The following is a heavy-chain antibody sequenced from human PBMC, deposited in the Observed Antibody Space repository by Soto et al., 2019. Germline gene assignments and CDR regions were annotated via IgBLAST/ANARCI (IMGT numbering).Heavy chain of an antibody. CDR1: GGSMRDYY. Sequence: SSETLSLTCIVSGGSMRDYYWSCIRQSPGKGPEWIGYIYYSGNTNYNPSLKSRVTISVDMPKSLFSLKLNSVTAADTAVYYCARQLGLWQPLDYWGRGTLVPVSS. V-gene: IGHV4-59*01. CDR3: ARQLGLWQPLDY. D-gene: IGHD1-1*01. J-gene: IGHJ4*02. CDR2: IYYSGNT.